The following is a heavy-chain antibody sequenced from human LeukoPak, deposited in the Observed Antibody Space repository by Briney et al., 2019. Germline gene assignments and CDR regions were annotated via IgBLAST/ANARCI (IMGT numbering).Heavy chain of an antibody. Sequence: PGGSLRLSCAASGFTFSSYWMHWVRQAPGKGLVWVSRINSDGSSTSYADSVKGRFTISRDSSKNTLYLQMNSLRAEDTAVYFCAREAGYSTTWHAYYFDYWGQGALVTVSS. CDR1: GFTFSSYW. D-gene: IGHD6-13*01. CDR3: AREAGYSTTWHAYYFDY. J-gene: IGHJ4*02. V-gene: IGHV3-74*01. CDR2: INSDGSST.